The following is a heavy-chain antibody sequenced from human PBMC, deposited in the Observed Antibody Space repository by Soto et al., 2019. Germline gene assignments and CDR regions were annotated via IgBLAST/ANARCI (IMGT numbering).Heavy chain of an antibody. D-gene: IGHD6-19*01. CDR1: GGPLRSYA. J-gene: IGHJ4*01. Sequence: SGKLSSKAPGGPLRSYAISSVRQAAGQGLEWRGGIIPIFGTANYAQKFQGRVTITADESTSPAYMDLSSLRSEDTAVYYCARVGDSSGCFQPYYFGHWGHGTLGTVS. CDR3: ARVGDSSGCFQPYYFGH. V-gene: IGHV1-69*13. CDR2: IIPIFGTA.